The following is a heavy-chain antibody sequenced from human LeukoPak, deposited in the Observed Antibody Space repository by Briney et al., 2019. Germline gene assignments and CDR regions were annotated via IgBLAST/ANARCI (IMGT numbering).Heavy chain of an antibody. Sequence: SDTLSLTCTVSGDSISTYYWSWIRQPPGKGLEWIGCICNSGGTNYNPSLKSRVAISVDTSKNQFSLNLSSVTAADTAVYYCAKTGRPNNSGWYRWFDPWGQGTLVTVSS. J-gene: IGHJ5*02. CDR3: AKTGRPNNSGWYRWFDP. CDR2: ICNSGGT. CDR1: GDSISTYY. V-gene: IGHV4-4*09. D-gene: IGHD6-19*01.